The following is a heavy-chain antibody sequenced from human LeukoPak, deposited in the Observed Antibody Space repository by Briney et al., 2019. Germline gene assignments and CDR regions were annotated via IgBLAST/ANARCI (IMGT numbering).Heavy chain of an antibody. CDR3: TRDGRGYCSSTSCLPDY. V-gene: IGHV1-2*02. D-gene: IGHD2-2*01. CDR1: GYTFTDYY. J-gene: IGHJ4*02. Sequence: ASVTVSCKASGYTFTDYYIQWVRQAPGQGLEWMGWINPNHGDTEYPQQFQGRVTMTRDSSISTAYMELSSLTSDDTAVYYCTRDGRGYCSSTSCLPDYWGQGTLVTVSS. CDR2: INPNHGDT.